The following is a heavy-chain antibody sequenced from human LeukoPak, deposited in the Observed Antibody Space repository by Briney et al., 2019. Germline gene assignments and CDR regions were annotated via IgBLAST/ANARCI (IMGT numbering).Heavy chain of an antibody. Sequence: ASVKVSCKASGYTFTSYDINWVRQATGQGLEWMGWMNPNSGNTGYAQKFQGRVTMTRNTSISTAYMELSSLRSEDTAVYYCARAPFPVDTAMVTFDYWGQGTLVTVSS. CDR1: GYTFTSYD. D-gene: IGHD5-18*01. CDR3: ARAPFPVDTAMVTFDY. J-gene: IGHJ4*02. CDR2: MNPNSGNT. V-gene: IGHV1-8*01.